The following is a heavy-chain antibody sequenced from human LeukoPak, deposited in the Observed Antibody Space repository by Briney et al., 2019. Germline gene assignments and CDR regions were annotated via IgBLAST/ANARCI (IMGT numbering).Heavy chain of an antibody. CDR3: ASSDWYAAFDI. Sequence: GGSLRLSCAASGFAFSNNWMRWVRQAPGKGLLWVSRINSDGSSTSYADSVKARFTISRDNAKNTLYLQMNSLRAEDTALYYCASSDWYAAFDIWGQGTMVTVSS. J-gene: IGHJ3*02. CDR2: INSDGSST. V-gene: IGHV3-74*01. D-gene: IGHD3-9*01. CDR1: GFAFSNNW.